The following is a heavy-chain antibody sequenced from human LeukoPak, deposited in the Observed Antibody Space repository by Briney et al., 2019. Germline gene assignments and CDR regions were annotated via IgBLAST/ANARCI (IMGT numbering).Heavy chain of an antibody. Sequence: GVSLRLPCADSQFTFNGSWMNWVRQAPGKGLEWVANMDPTGSQKRYVDSVRGRFTISKDNPGASLYLDMHSLRAEDTAIYYCAIWTSGNYWGQGTLVTVSS. D-gene: IGHD1-1*01. J-gene: IGHJ4*02. CDR3: AIWTSGNY. CDR2: MDPTGSQK. V-gene: IGHV3-7*01. CDR1: QFTFNGSW.